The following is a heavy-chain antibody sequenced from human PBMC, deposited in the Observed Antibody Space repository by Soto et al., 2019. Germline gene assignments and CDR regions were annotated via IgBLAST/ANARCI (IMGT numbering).Heavy chain of an antibody. CDR2: IKSKTDGGTT. J-gene: IGHJ6*02. D-gene: IGHD6-6*01. CDR3: TTDYSSSLYYYYYGMDV. V-gene: IGHV3-15*07. CDR1: GFTFSNAW. Sequence: GGSLRLSCAASGFTFSNAWMNWVRQAPGKGLEWVGRIKSKTDGGTTDYAAPVKGRFTISRDDSKNTLYLQMNSLKTEDTAVYYCTTDYSSSLYYYYYGMDVWGQGTTVTVSS.